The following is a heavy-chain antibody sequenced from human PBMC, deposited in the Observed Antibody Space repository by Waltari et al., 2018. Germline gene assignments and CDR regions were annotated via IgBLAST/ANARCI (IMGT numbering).Heavy chain of an antibody. CDR2: IKPDGRTT. J-gene: IGHJ4*02. CDR3: ARSMNYGPDY. CDR1: ALTFSTYW. V-gene: IGHV3-74*01. Sequence: EGQLVESGGDLVQPGGSLRLSCAASALTFSTYWMHWVRQAPGKGLVWVARIKPDGRTTTYADSVRGRFSSSRDNAKNTLYLQMNSLTVEDTAVYFCARSMNYGPDYWGRGTLVTVSS. D-gene: IGHD3-10*01.